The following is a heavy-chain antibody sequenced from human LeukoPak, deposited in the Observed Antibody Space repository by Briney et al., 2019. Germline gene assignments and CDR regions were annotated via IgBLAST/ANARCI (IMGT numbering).Heavy chain of an antibody. CDR1: GFTFSSYE. J-gene: IGHJ5*02. Sequence: GGSLRLSCAASGFTFSSYEMNWVRQAPGKGLEWVSYISSSGSTIYYADSVKGRFTISRDNAKNSLYLQMNGLRAEDTAVYYCAGSKELRGDWFDPWGQGTLVTVSS. CDR3: AGSKELRGDWFDP. CDR2: ISSSGSTI. D-gene: IGHD1-26*01. V-gene: IGHV3-48*03.